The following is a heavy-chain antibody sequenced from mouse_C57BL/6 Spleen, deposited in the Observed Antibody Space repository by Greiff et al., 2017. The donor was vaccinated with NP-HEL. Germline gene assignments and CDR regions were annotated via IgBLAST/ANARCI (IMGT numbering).Heavy chain of an antibody. J-gene: IGHJ2*01. CDR2: IDPSDSYT. Sequence: QVQLQQPGAELVMPGASVKLSCKASGYTFTSYWMHWVKQRPGQGLEWIGEIDPSDSYTNYNQQFKGKSTLTVDKSSSTAYMQLSSLTSEDSAVYYCAVYDSDYWGKGTTLTVSS. D-gene: IGHD2-3*01. V-gene: IGHV1-69*01. CDR1: GYTFTSYW. CDR3: AVYDSDY.